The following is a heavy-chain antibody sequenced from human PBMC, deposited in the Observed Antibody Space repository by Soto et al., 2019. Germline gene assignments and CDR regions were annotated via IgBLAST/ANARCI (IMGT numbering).Heavy chain of an antibody. D-gene: IGHD1-7*01. CDR2: IYWDDDK. CDR1: GFSLSTSGVG. CDR3: AHILIGPNKRPMELRDWFDP. Sequence: GSGPTLVNPTQTLTLTCTFSGFSLSTSGVGVGWIRQPPGKALEWLALIYWDDDKRYSPSLKSRLTITKDTSKNQVVLTMTNMDPVDTATYYCAHILIGPNKRPMELRDWFDPWGQGTLVTVSS. V-gene: IGHV2-5*02. J-gene: IGHJ5*02.